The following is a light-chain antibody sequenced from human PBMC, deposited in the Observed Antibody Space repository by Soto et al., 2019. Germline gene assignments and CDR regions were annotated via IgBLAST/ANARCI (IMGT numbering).Light chain of an antibody. CDR1: QSVSISY. J-gene: IGKJ1*01. CDR2: GAS. Sequence: EIVLTQSPGTLSLSPGERATLSCRASQSVSISYLAWYQQKPGQAPRLHIYGASSRATGIPDRFSGSGSGTDFTLNISRLEPEDFAVYYCQQFGSSPTFGQGTKVEIK. CDR3: QQFGSSPT. V-gene: IGKV3-20*01.